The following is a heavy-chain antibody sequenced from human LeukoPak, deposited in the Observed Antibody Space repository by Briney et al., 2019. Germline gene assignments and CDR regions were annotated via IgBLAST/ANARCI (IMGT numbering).Heavy chain of an antibody. V-gene: IGHV4-39*01. J-gene: IGHJ6*02. CDR1: GGSISSSSYY. Sequence: SETLSLTCTVSGGSISSSSYYWGWIRQPPGKGLEWIGSIYYSGSTYYNPSLKSRVTISVDTSKNQFSLKLSSVTAADTAVYYCARRCESVSCYYYGMDVWGQGTTVTVSS. D-gene: IGHD2/OR15-2a*01. CDR3: ARRCESVSCYYYGMDV. CDR2: IYYSGST.